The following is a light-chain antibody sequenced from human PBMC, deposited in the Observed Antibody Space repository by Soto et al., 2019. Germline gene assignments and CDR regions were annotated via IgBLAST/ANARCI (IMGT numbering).Light chain of an antibody. J-gene: IGLJ1*01. CDR1: SSDVGGYNY. CDR2: DVG. V-gene: IGLV2-14*01. CDR3: SSYTSSSTLSYV. Sequence: QSVXTQPASVSGSPGQSITISCTGTSSDVGGYNYVSWYQQHPGKAPKLMIYDVGNRPSGVSNRFSGSKSGNTASLTISGLQAEDEADYYCSSYTSSSTLSYVFGTGTKVTVL.